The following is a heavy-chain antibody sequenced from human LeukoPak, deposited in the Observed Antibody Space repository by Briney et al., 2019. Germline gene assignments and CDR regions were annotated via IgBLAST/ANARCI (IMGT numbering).Heavy chain of an antibody. CDR1: GDSISRYY. J-gene: IGHJ3*02. Sequence: SETLSLTCTVSGDSISRYYWSWIRQPAGKGLEWIGRIYNGGIITYNPSLKSRVTMSIDTSNNQFSLRLRFVTAADTAVYYCARDMSPWESRNPDAFDIWGQGTMVTVSS. V-gene: IGHV4-4*07. CDR2: IYNGGII. CDR3: ARDMSPWESRNPDAFDI. D-gene: IGHD1-26*01.